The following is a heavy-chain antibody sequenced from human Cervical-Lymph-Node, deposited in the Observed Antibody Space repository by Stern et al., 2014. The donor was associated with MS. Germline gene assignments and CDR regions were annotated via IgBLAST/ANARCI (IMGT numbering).Heavy chain of an antibody. Sequence: QVQLVESGGGVVQPGRSLRLSCAASGFTFSSYGMHWVRQAPGQGLEWVAVIWYDGSNKYYADSVKGRFTISRDNSKNTLYLQMNSLRAEDTAVYYCARTYSGSYYSYYYGMDVWGQGTTVTVSS. CDR1: GFTFSSYG. CDR3: ARTYSGSYYSYYYGMDV. D-gene: IGHD1-26*01. CDR2: IWYDGSNK. J-gene: IGHJ6*02. V-gene: IGHV3-33*01.